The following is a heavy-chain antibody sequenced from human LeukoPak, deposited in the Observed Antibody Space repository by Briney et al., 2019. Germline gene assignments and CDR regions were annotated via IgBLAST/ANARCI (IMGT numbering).Heavy chain of an antibody. CDR2: INHSGST. D-gene: IGHD6-13*01. CDR3: ARGGGIAAAEDY. CDR1: GGSFSGYY. Sequence: SETLSLTCAVYGGSFSGYYWSWIRQPPGKGLEWIGEINHSGSTNYNPSLKSRVTISVDTSKNQFSLKLSSVTAADTAVYYCARGGGIAAAEDYWGQGTLVTVSS. V-gene: IGHV4-34*01. J-gene: IGHJ4*02.